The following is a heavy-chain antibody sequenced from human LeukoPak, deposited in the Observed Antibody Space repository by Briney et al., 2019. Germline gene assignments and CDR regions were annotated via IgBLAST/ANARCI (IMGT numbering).Heavy chain of an antibody. J-gene: IGHJ6*02. D-gene: IGHD4-17*01. CDR3: ARLDGDYAWYGMDV. CDR2: IYYSGST. V-gene: IGHV4-59*08. Sequence: SETLSLTCTVSGDSISSYYWSWIRQSPGKGLEWIGYIYYSGSTNYNPSLKSRVTISIDTSKNQFSLKLSSVTAVDTAVYYCARLDGDYAWYGMDVWGQGTTVTVSS. CDR1: GDSISSYY.